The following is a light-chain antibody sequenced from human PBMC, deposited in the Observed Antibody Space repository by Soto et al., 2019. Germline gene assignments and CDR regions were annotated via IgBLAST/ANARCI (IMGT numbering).Light chain of an antibody. Sequence: QSVLTQPASVSGSPGQSITISCTGTSSDVGDYNYVSWYQQHPGKAPKLVIYDVINRPSGVSNRFSGSKSGNTASLTISGLQAEDEADYYCSSYTSTSTVMVFGGGTKLTVL. CDR2: DVI. V-gene: IGLV2-14*01. J-gene: IGLJ2*01. CDR3: SSYTSTSTVMV. CDR1: SSDVGDYNY.